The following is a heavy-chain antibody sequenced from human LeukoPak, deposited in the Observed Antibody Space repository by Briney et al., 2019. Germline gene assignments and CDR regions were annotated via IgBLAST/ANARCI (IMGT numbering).Heavy chain of an antibody. CDR2: ISSSSSYI. Sequence: TSGGSLRLSCAASGFTFSSYSMNWVRQAPGKGLEWVSSISSSSSYIYYADSVKGRFTISRDNAKNSLYLQMNSLRAEDTAVYYCARDLGGYDSLVGENPSDYWGQGTLVTVSS. CDR3: ARDLGGYDSLVGENPSDY. D-gene: IGHD5-12*01. J-gene: IGHJ4*02. CDR1: GFTFSSYS. V-gene: IGHV3-21*01.